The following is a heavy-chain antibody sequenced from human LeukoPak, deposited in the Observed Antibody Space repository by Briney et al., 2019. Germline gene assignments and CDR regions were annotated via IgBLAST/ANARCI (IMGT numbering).Heavy chain of an antibody. CDR2: ISSSSSYI. Sequence: AGGSLRLSCAASGFTFGSYSMNWVRQAPGKGLEWVSSISSSSSYIYYADSVKGRFTISRDNAKNSLYLQMNSLRAEDTAVYYCARWYSNYVFDYWGQGTLVTVSS. CDR1: GFTFGSYS. V-gene: IGHV3-21*01. CDR3: ARWYSNYVFDY. D-gene: IGHD4-11*01. J-gene: IGHJ4*02.